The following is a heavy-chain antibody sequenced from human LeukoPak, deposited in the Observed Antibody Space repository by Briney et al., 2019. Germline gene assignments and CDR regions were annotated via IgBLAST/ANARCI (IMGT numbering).Heavy chain of an antibody. J-gene: IGHJ6*03. Sequence: PGGSLRLSCAASGFTVSSNYMSWVRQAPGKGLEWVSLISWDGGSTYYADSVKGRFTISRDNSKNSLYLQMNSLRAEDTALYYCAKDGGYCTNGVCLYYYYYYMDVWGKGTTVTVSS. CDR1: GFTVSSNY. V-gene: IGHV3-43D*03. CDR3: AKDGGYCTNGVCLYYYYYYMDV. CDR2: ISWDGGST. D-gene: IGHD2-8*01.